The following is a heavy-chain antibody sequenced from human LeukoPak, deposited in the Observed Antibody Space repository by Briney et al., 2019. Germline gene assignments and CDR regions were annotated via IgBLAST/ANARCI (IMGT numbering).Heavy chain of an antibody. V-gene: IGHV4-34*01. J-gene: IGHJ4*02. CDR2: INHRGST. Sequence: SGTLSLSCAVSGGSFSGYYWSWVRQPPGKGLEWIEEINHRGSTNYNPSLKSRVTISVDTSKNHFSLKLSSVTAADTAVYYCARGPGIAVAGYFDYWGQGTLVTVSS. D-gene: IGHD6-19*01. CDR1: GGSFSGYY. CDR3: ARGPGIAVAGYFDY.